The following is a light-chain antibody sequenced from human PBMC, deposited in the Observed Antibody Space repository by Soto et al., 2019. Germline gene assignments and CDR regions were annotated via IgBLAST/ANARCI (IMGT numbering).Light chain of an antibody. CDR2: TNN. J-gene: IGLJ2*01. V-gene: IGLV1-44*01. Sequence: QSVLTQPPSASGAPGHRLTISCSGSSSTIGRNTVNWYRQLPGTAPKLLIFTNNQRPSGVPDRFSGSKSGTSASLAISGLQSEHEADYYCAAWDDSLNGPVFGGGTKLTVL. CDR3: AAWDDSLNGPV. CDR1: SSTIGRNT.